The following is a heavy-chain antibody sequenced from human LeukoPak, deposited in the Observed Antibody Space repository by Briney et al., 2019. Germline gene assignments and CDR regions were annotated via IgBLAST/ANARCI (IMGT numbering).Heavy chain of an antibody. CDR3: AKRGGYDYGGDFYYYYYMDV. CDR1: GFTVSSNY. V-gene: IGHV3-53*01. J-gene: IGHJ6*03. D-gene: IGHD5-12*01. CDR2: IYSGGST. Sequence: GGSLRLSCAASGFTVSSNYMSWVRQAPGKGLEWVSVIYSGGSTYYADSVKGRFTISRDKSKNTLYLQMNSLRAEDTAVYYCAKRGGYDYGGDFYYYYYMDVWGKGTTVTVSS.